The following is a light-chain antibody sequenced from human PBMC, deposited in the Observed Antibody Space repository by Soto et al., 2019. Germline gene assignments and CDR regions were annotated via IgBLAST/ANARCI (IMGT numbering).Light chain of an antibody. J-gene: IGLJ2*01. Sequence: QPVLTQSPSASASLGASVKLTCTLSSWHSSYAIAWHQHQPEKGRRYVMNLNGDGSHRKGDGIPDRFSGSSSEAERYLTLPRLQSEDEADNYCQTWRTGTVVFGGESKLTV. CDR3: QTWRTGTVV. CDR1: SWHSSYA. V-gene: IGLV4-69*01. CDR2: LNGDGSH.